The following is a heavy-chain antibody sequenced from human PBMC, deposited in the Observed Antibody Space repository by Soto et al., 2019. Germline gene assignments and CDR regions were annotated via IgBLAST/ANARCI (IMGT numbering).Heavy chain of an antibody. CDR3: ARSVGKYSSSWYSYYGMDV. D-gene: IGHD6-13*01. J-gene: IGHJ6*02. CDR2: INPNSGGT. V-gene: IGHV1-2*04. Sequence: ASVKLSCKASGYTFTGYYMHWARQAPGQGLEWMGWINPNSGGTNYAQKFQGWVTMTRDTSISTAYMELSRLRSDDTAVYYCARSVGKYSSSWYSYYGMDVWGQGTTVTVSS. CDR1: GYTFTGYY.